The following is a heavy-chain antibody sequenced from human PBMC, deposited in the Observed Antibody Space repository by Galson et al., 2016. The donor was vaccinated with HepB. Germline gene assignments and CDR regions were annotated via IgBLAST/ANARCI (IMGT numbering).Heavy chain of an antibody. CDR3: ARTRRGLLKDAFDI. CDR1: DDSFNSDW. V-gene: IGHV5-51*01. CDR2: IYPGDSDT. D-gene: IGHD3-10*01. J-gene: IGHJ3*02. Sequence: QSGAEVKKPGESLKISCTGSDDSFNSDWIGWVRQMPGKGLEWMGIIYPGDSDTKYRPSFQGQVTISADKSITTAYLQWNSLKASDTAMYYCARTRRGLLKDAFDIWGQGTLVTVSS.